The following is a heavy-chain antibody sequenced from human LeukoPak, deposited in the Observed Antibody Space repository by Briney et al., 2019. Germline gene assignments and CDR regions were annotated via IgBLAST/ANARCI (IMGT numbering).Heavy chain of an antibody. V-gene: IGHV1-69*04. CDR1: GGTFSSYA. J-gene: IGHJ4*02. CDR3: ARVRISDSSGYYSSIDY. D-gene: IGHD3-22*01. CDR2: IIPILGIA. Sequence: GASVKVSCKASGGTFSSYAISWVRQAPGQGLEWMGRIIPILGIANYAQKFQGRVTITADKSTSTAYMELSSLRSEDTAVYYCARVRISDSSGYYSSIDYWGQGTLVTVSS.